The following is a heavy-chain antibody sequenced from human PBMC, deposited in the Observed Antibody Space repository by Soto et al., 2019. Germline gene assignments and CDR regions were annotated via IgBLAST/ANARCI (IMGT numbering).Heavy chain of an antibody. D-gene: IGHD2-21*02. J-gene: IGHJ4*02. Sequence: PSETLSLTCTVSGGSISSYYWSWIRQPPGKGLEWIGYIYYSGSTNYNPSLKSRVTISVDTSKNQFSLKLSSVTAADTAVYYCARAASVVYCGGDCYSSPFDYWGQGTLVTVSS. CDR3: ARAASVVYCGGDCYSSPFDY. CDR1: GGSISSYY. V-gene: IGHV4-59*01. CDR2: IYYSGST.